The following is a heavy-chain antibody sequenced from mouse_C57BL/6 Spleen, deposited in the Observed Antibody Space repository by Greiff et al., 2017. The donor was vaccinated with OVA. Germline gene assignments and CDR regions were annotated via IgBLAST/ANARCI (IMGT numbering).Heavy chain of an antibody. CDR1: GYSITSGYY. CDR3: ARDPFTTVVATGAMDY. J-gene: IGHJ4*01. V-gene: IGHV3-6*01. Sequence: EVQLQQSGPGLVKPSQSLSLTCSVTGYSITSGYYWNWIRQFPGNKLEWMGYISYDGSNNYNPSLKNRISITRDTSKNQFFLKLNAVTTEDTATYYCARDPFTTVVATGAMDYWGQGTSVTVSS. D-gene: IGHD1-1*01. CDR2: ISYDGSN.